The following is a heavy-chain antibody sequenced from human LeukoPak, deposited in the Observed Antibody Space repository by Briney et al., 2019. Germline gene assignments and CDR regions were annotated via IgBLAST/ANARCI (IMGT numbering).Heavy chain of an antibody. CDR2: IYYSGST. V-gene: IGHV4-59*08. CDR3: ARQFGGWPYYVDY. D-gene: IGHD6-19*01. J-gene: IGHJ4*02. Sequence: PSETLSLTCAVSGGSISSYYWSWIRQPPGKGLEWIGYIYYSGSTNYNPSLKSRVTISVDTSKNQFSLKLSSVTAADTAVYYCARQFGGWPYYVDYWGQGTLVTVSS. CDR1: GGSISSYY.